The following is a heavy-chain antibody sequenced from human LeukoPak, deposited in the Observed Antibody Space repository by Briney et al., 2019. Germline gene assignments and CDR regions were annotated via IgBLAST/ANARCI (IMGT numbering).Heavy chain of an antibody. D-gene: IGHD3-10*01. J-gene: IGHJ3*02. V-gene: IGHV3-30*04. CDR2: ISYDGSNK. CDR1: GFTFSSYA. CDR3: ARDRGGSGSYYKDDAFDI. Sequence: GRSLRLSCAASGFTFSSYAMHWVRQAPGKGLEWVALISYDGSNKKYADSVKGRFTISRDNAKNSLYLQMNSLRAEDTAVYYCARDRGGSGSYYKDDAFDIWGQGTMVTVSS.